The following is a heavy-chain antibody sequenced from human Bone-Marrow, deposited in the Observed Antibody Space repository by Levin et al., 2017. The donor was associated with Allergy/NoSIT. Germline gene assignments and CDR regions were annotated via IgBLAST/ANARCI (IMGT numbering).Heavy chain of an antibody. D-gene: IGHD2-15*01. CDR3: AREGRTTGYCSGGSCTDGFDV. Sequence: GSLSLSCAVYGGSFSGYYWSWIRQPPGRRLEWIGEINHSASTNYNPSLKSRVTISIDTSENQFSLKLTSVTAADSAVYYCAREGRTTGYCSGGSCTDGFDVWGQGTMVTVSS. V-gene: IGHV4-34*01. CDR2: INHSAST. J-gene: IGHJ3*01. CDR1: GGSFSGYY.